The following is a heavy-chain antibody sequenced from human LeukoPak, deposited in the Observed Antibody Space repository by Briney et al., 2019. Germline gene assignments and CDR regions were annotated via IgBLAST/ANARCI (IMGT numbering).Heavy chain of an antibody. CDR3: ARGHSSGWAYYYYYYMDV. D-gene: IGHD6-19*01. CDR1: GYTFTSYD. V-gene: IGHV1-8*03. Sequence: ASVKVSCKASGYTFTSYDINWVRQATGQGLEWMGWMNPNSGNTGYAQKFQGRVTITRNTSISTAYMELSSLRSEDTAVYYCARGHSSGWAYYYYYYMDVWGKGTTVTVSS. J-gene: IGHJ6*03. CDR2: MNPNSGNT.